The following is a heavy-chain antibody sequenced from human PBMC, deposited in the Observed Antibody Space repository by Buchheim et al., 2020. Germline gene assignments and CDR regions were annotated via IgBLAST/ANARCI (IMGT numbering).Heavy chain of an antibody. CDR2: FNYDGGT. Sequence: QVLLQQGGARLLKPSETLSLTCDVSDGSFSSFYWTWIRQPPGKGLEWIGEFNYDGGTNYSPSLKSRVIISVDRSRNQFSLNLRSVTAADTGVYYCARGTGQIVYFYGMDVWGQGTT. D-gene: IGHD2-21*01. CDR3: ARGTGQIVYFYGMDV. CDR1: DGSFSSFY. J-gene: IGHJ6*02. V-gene: IGHV4-34*01.